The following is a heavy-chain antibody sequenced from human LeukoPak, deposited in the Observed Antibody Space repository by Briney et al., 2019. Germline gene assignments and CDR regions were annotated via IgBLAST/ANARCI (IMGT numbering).Heavy chain of an antibody. CDR1: GGSISSSSYY. D-gene: IGHD3-22*01. J-gene: IGHJ4*02. Sequence: SETLSLTCTVSGGSISSSSYYWGWIRQPPGKGLEWIGSIYYSGSTYYNPSLKSRVTISVDTSENQFSLKLSSVTAADTAVYYCAIYDSSGYYFGYWGQGTLVTVSS. CDR3: AIYDSSGYYFGY. CDR2: IYYSGST. V-gene: IGHV4-39*01.